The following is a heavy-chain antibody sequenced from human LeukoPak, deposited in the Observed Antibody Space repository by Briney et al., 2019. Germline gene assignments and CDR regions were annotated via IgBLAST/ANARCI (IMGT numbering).Heavy chain of an antibody. D-gene: IGHD5-18*01. CDR3: ARDGGYSYGPYYYYYMDV. CDR2: ISSSSSYI. V-gene: IGHV3-21*05. Sequence: PGGSLRLSCAASGFTFSSYEMNWVRQAPGKGLEWVSYISSSSSYIYYADSVKGRFTISRDNAKNSLYLQMNSLRAEDTAVYYCARDGGYSYGPYYYYYMDVWGKGTTVTVSS. CDR1: GFTFSSYE. J-gene: IGHJ6*03.